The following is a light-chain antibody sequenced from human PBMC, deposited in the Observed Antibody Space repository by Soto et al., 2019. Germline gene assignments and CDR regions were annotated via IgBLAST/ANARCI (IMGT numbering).Light chain of an antibody. CDR2: DAS. J-gene: IGKJ4*01. CDR3: QQLSRYPLT. V-gene: IGKV1-5*01. CDR1: QSISSW. Sequence: DIQMTQSPSTLSASVGDRVTITCRASQSISSWLAWYQQKPGKAPKLLIYDASSLESGVPSRFTGSGSETEFSLTIRALQPEDFATYYCQQLSRYPLTFGGGTRWIT.